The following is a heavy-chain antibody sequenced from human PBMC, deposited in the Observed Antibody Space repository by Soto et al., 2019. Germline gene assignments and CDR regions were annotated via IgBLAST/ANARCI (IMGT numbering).Heavy chain of an antibody. J-gene: IGHJ4*02. CDR3: AKDRDSGGSRDYFEY. D-gene: IGHD3-22*01. CDR2: ISGSGGST. V-gene: IGHV3-23*01. CDR1: GFTFSSYA. Sequence: GGSLRLSCAASGFTFSSYAMSWVRQAPGKGLEWVSAISGSGGSTNYADSVKGRFTISRDNSKNTLYLQMNSLRAEDTAIYYCAKDRDSGGSRDYFEYWGQGNLVTVSS.